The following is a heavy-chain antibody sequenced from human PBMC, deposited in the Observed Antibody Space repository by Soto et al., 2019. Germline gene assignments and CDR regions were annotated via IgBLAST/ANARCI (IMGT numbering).Heavy chain of an antibody. CDR3: ARAYCGGDCYPEHYYGMDV. CDR1: GGSIGSSDW. J-gene: IGHJ6*02. CDR2: IYHSGST. V-gene: IGHV4-4*02. D-gene: IGHD2-21*02. Sequence: SETLSLTCAVSGGSIGSSDWWSWVRQPPGKGLEWIGEIYHSGSTNYNPSLKSRVTISVDKSKDQFSLKLSSVTAADTAVYYCARAYCGGDCYPEHYYGMDVWGQGTPVTVS.